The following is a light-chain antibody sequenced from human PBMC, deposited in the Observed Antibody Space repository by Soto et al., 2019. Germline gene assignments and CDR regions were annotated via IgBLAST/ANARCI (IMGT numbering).Light chain of an antibody. V-gene: IGLV6-57*04. Sequence: FMLTQPHSVSESPGKTVSISCTRSFGSVASNSVQWYQQRPGSAPTNVIYEDNQRPSGVPDRFSGSIDRSANSASLTISGLETADEADYYCQSSDNPNTVIFVGGTKLTVL. CDR3: QSSDNPNTVI. J-gene: IGLJ2*01. CDR2: EDN. CDR1: FGSVASNS.